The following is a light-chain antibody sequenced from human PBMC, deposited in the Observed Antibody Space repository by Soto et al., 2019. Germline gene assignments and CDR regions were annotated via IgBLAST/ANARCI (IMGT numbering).Light chain of an antibody. CDR3: QQSYSTPLT. CDR1: QSISSY. CDR2: AAS. Sequence: DIQMNQSPFSLSASVEDRVTITFRASQSISSYLNWYQQKPGKAPKLLIYAASSLQSGVPSRFSGSGSGTDFTLTISSLQPEDFATYYCQQSYSTPLTFGGGTKVDIK. J-gene: IGKJ4*01. V-gene: IGKV1-39*01.